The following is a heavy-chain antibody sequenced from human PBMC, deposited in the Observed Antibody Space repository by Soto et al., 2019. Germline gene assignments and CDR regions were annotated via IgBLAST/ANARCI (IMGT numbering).Heavy chain of an antibody. D-gene: IGHD3-9*01. CDR3: ARSYDILTGRGAFGY. J-gene: IGHJ4*02. CDR1: GYTFTGYY. Sequence: SVKVSCKASGYTFTGYYMHWVRQAPGQGLEWMGWINPNSGGTNYAQKFQGRVTMTRDTSISTAYMELSRLRSDDTAVYYCARSYDILTGRGAFGYWGQGTLVTLSS. CDR2: INPNSGGT. V-gene: IGHV1-2*02.